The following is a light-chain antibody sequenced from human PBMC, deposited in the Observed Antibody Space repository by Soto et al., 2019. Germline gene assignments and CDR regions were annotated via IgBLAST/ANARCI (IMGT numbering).Light chain of an antibody. Sequence: EIVLTQSPATLSSFPLDRVTISCRASQYINTRLAWYQHRPGQAPRLLIYQTSIRAAGIPARFSASGTGTDFTLTISDVQPEDFAVYYCHQRQSWPRTFGQGTKVDIK. CDR3: HQRQSWPRT. J-gene: IGKJ1*01. CDR2: QTS. CDR1: QYINTR. V-gene: IGKV3-11*01.